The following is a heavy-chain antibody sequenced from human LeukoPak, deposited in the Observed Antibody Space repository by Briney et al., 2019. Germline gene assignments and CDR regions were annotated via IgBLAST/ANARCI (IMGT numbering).Heavy chain of an antibody. CDR3: ARHRAYSSSSPFDY. V-gene: IGHV4-59*08. Sequence: SETLSLTCSVAGGSISSLYWSWIRQPPGKGLEWIGYIYYTGSTNYNPSLKSRVTMFVDTSKNQFSLRLSSVNAADTAVYYCARHRAYSSSSPFDYWGQGTLVTVSS. CDR2: IYYTGST. J-gene: IGHJ4*02. CDR1: GGSISSLY. D-gene: IGHD6-6*01.